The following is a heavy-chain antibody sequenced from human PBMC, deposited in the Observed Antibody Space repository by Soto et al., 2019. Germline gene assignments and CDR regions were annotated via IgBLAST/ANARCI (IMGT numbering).Heavy chain of an antibody. V-gene: IGHV3-11*06. D-gene: IGHD1-1*01. CDR3: VKSGDNYNALDY. CDR1: GLILSDHF. Sequence: GGSLRLSCTASGLILSDHFMSRTRQAPGKGLEWIGYSSNSGSFTRYADSVKGRFSISRDNAKNSLYLQINSLRGDDTAIYYCVKSGDNYNALDYWGQGTPVTVSS. J-gene: IGHJ4*02. CDR2: SSNSGSFT.